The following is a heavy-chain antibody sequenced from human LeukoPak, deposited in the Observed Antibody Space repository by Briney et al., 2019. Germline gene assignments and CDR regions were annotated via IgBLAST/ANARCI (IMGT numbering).Heavy chain of an antibody. J-gene: IGHJ4*02. CDR1: GYTFTSYG. CDR2: ISTYDGNA. D-gene: IGHD5-18*01. V-gene: IGHV1-18*01. Sequence: ASVKVSCKASGYTFTSYGISWVRQAPGQGLEWMGWISTYDGNANYAQKLQGRVTMTTDTSTITAYMELRSLRSDDTAVYYCARAPSGFTYGPGDHWGQGTLVTVSS. CDR3: ARAPSGFTYGPGDH.